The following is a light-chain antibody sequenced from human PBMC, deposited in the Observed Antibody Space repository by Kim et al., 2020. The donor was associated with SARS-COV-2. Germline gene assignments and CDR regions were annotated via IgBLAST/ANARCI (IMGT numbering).Light chain of an antibody. V-gene: IGKV1-5*03. CDR1: QSISSW. CDR3: QQYNSYSYT. J-gene: IGKJ2*01. Sequence: ASVGDRVTITCRASQSISSWLAWYQQKPGKAPKLLIYKASSLESGVPSRFSGSGSGTEFTLTISSLQPDDFATYYCQQYNSYSYTFGQGTKLEI. CDR2: KAS.